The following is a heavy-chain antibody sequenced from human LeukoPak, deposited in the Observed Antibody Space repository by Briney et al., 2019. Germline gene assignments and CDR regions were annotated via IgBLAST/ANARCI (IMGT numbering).Heavy chain of an antibody. D-gene: IGHD3-16*02. CDR3: AKDLSVAY. CDR1: GFTFSSYE. CDR2: ISGSGSTT. J-gene: IGHJ4*02. Sequence: GGSLRLSCAASGFTFSSYEMNWVRQAPGKGLEWVSYISGSGSTTYYADSVKGRFTISRDNAKNSLCLQMNSLRAEDTAVYYCAKDLSVAYWGQGTLVTVSS. V-gene: IGHV3-48*03.